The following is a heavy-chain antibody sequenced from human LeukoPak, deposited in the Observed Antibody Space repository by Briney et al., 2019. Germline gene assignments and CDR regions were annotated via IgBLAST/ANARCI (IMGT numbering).Heavy chain of an antibody. J-gene: IGHJ6*02. CDR1: GGSFSGYY. CDR2: INHSGST. V-gene: IGHV4-34*01. Sequence: SETLSLTCAVYGGSFSGYYWSWIRQPPGKGLEWMGEINHSGSTNYNPSLKSRVTISVDTSKNQFSLKLSSVTAADTAVYYCARGSYIVVVPAAPCGMDVWGQGTTVTVSS. D-gene: IGHD2-2*01. CDR3: ARGSYIVVVPAAPCGMDV.